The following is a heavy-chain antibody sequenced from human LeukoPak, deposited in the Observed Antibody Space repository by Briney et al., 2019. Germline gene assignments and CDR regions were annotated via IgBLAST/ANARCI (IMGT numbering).Heavy chain of an antibody. D-gene: IGHD3-3*01. CDR1: GGTFSSYA. CDR3: ARDGKGRYDFRENDY. Sequence: GASVKVSCKASGGTFSSYAISWVRQAPGQGLEWMGGIIPIFGTANYAQKFQGRVTITADESTSTAYMELSSLRSEDTAVYYCARDGKGRYDFRENDYWGQGTLVTVSS. CDR2: IIPIFGTA. J-gene: IGHJ4*02. V-gene: IGHV1-69*13.